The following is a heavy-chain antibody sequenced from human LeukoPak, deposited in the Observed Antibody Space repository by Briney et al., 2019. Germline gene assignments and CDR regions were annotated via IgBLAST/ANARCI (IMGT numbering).Heavy chain of an antibody. Sequence: PGGALRLSCVGSGFTFSRSSMNWVRQAPGKGLEWVSSITSNGSQTYYADALKGRFIISRDNVKNSLYLQMSSLRAEDTAVYYCAKGVWDIVVVGHYYMDVWGKGTTVTVSS. CDR3: AKGVWDIVVVGHYYMDV. CDR1: GFTFSRSS. J-gene: IGHJ6*03. D-gene: IGHD2-2*01. CDR2: ITSNGSQT. V-gene: IGHV3-21*04.